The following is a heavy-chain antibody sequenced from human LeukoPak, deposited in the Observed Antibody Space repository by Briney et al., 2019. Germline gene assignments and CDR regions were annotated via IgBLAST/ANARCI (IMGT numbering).Heavy chain of an antibody. J-gene: IGHJ6*03. Sequence: ASVKVSCKASGGTFSSYAISWVRQAPGQGLEWMGGIIPIFGTANYAQKFQGRVTITTDESTSTAYMELSSLRSEDTAVYYCARDAGDFWSGEPYYYYYLDVWGQGTTVTVSS. D-gene: IGHD3-3*01. CDR3: ARDAGDFWSGEPYYYYYLDV. CDR1: GGTFSSYA. CDR2: IIPIFGTA. V-gene: IGHV1-69*05.